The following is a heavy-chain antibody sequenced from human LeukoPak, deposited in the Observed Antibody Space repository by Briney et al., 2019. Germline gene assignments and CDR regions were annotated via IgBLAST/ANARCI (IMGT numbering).Heavy chain of an antibody. D-gene: IGHD3-16*01. CDR2: INTRNGNA. J-gene: IGHJ4*02. Sequence: AASVKVSCKASGYTFTTYEIIWVRQAPGQGLEWMGWINTRNGNANYAHQLQGRVTMTTDTSTSTSYMVLASLRFDDTAIYYCARNHLGLGLWGQGTLATVSS. CDR1: GYTFTTYE. V-gene: IGHV1-18*01. CDR3: ARNHLGLGL.